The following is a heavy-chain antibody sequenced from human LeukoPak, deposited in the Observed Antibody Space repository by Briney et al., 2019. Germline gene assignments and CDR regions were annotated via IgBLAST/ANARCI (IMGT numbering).Heavy chain of an antibody. D-gene: IGHD3-22*01. V-gene: IGHV4-31*03. CDR1: GGSISSGGYY. CDR2: IYYSGSA. J-gene: IGHJ4*02. Sequence: SGTLSLTCTVSGGSISSGGYYWSWIRQHPGKGLEWIGYIYYSGSAYYNPSLKSRVTISVDTSKNQFSLKLSSVTAADTAVYYCARVPIPYYDSSGYLIDYWGQGTLVTVSS. CDR3: ARVPIPYYDSSGYLIDY.